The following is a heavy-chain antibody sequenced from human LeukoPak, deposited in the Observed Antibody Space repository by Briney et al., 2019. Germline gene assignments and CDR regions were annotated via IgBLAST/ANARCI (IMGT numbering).Heavy chain of an antibody. CDR3: AWSALSGFDI. V-gene: IGHV4-4*07. CDR2: FYASGTT. J-gene: IGHJ3*02. CDR1: GGSINNYY. D-gene: IGHD3-9*01. Sequence: SETLSLTCIMSGGSINNYYWSWIRQPAGKGPEWIGRFYASGTTYYNPALNSRAAVSMDMSKNHFSLKLTSVTAADTAVYYCAWSALSGFDIWGQGTMVTVSS.